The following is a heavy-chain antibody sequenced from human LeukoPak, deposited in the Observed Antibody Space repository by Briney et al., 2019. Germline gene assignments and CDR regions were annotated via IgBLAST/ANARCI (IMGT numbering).Heavy chain of an antibody. CDR1: GFTVSSNY. J-gene: IGHJ3*02. V-gene: IGHV3-66*04. CDR2: IYSGGST. CDR3: ARHNPKAYCGGDCYSDVFDI. Sequence: GGSLRLSCAASGFTVSSNYMSWVRQAPGKGLEWVSVIYSGGSTYYADSVKGRFTISRDNSKNTLYLQMNSLRAEDTAVYYCARHNPKAYCGGDCYSDVFDIWGQGTMVTVSS. D-gene: IGHD2-21*02.